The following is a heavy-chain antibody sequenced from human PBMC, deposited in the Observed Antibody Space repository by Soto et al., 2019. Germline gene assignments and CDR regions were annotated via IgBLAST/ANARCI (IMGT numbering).Heavy chain of an antibody. CDR3: AKDRARYCGGGSCYSIFDY. CDR2: ISYDGSNK. Sequence: QVQLVESGGGVVQPGRSLRLSCAASGFTFSSYGMHWVRQAPGKGLEWVAVISYDGSNKYYADSVKGRFTISRDNSKETLYLQMNSLRAEDTAVYYCAKDRARYCGGGSCYSIFDYWGQGTLVTVSS. D-gene: IGHD2-15*01. J-gene: IGHJ4*02. CDR1: GFTFSSYG. V-gene: IGHV3-30*18.